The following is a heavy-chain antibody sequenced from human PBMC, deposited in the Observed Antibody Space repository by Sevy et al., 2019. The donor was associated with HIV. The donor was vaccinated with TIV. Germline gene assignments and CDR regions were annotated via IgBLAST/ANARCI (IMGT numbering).Heavy chain of an antibody. Sequence: ASVKVSCKASGYTFSNYGISWVRQAPGQGLAWMGWISAYNGHTNYAQKVQGRVTMSIDTSTRTAYMELRSLRSDDTAVDYCARDRGHVVEEILFDNWGQGTLVTVSS. J-gene: IGHJ4*02. CDR1: GYTFSNYG. V-gene: IGHV1-18*01. D-gene: IGHD2-15*01. CDR3: ARDRGHVVEEILFDN. CDR2: ISAYNGHT.